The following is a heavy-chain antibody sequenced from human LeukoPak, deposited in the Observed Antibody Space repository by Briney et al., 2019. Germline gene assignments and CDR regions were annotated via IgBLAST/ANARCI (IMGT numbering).Heavy chain of an antibody. J-gene: IGHJ6*02. V-gene: IGHV3-15*01. D-gene: IGHD3-9*01. CDR1: GFTFSNAW. Sequence: GGSLRLSCAASGFTFSNAWMSWVRQAPGKGLEWVGRIKSKTDGGTTDYAAPVKGRFTISRDDSKNTLYLQMNSLKTEDTAVYYCTTDEIFGYYYGMDVWGQGTTVTVSS. CDR2: IKSKTDGGTT. CDR3: TTDEIFGYYYGMDV.